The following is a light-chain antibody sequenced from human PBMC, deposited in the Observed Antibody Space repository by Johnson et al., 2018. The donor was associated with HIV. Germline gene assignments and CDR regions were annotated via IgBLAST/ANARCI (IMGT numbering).Light chain of an antibody. J-gene: IGLJ1*01. CDR3: GTWDSSLSAYV. CDR1: ALQKKY. Sequence: VLTQPPSVSVSLGQMARITCSGEALQKKYAYWYQQKPGQFPVLVIYKDSERPSGIPDRFSGSKSATSATLGITGLHTGDEADYYCGTWDSSLSAYVFGTGTKVTVL. V-gene: IGLV3-16*01. CDR2: KDS.